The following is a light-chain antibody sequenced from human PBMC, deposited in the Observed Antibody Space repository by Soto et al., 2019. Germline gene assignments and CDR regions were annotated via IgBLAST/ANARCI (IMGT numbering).Light chain of an antibody. CDR1: SSDVGGYNY. CDR3: SSYTTTNTLYV. CDR2: EVF. V-gene: IGLV2-14*01. Sequence: QSVLTQPPSASGSPGQSVAISCTGTSSDVGGYNYVSWYQHHPGKAPKLMIYEVFNRPSGVSSRFSGSKSGSTASLTISGLQAEDEADYYCSSYTTTNTLYVFGTGTKLTVL. J-gene: IGLJ1*01.